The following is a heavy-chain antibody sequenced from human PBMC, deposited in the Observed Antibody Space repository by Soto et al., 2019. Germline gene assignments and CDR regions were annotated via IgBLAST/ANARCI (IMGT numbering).Heavy chain of an antibody. CDR2: ISAYNGNT. Sequence: ASVKVSCKASGYTFTSYGIRWVRQAPGQGLEWMGWISAYNGNTNYAQKLQGRVTMTTDTSTSTAYMELRSLRSDDTAVYYCARPSRGLQYFDYWGQGTLVTVSS. V-gene: IGHV1-18*01. J-gene: IGHJ4*02. D-gene: IGHD1-1*01. CDR3: ARPSRGLQYFDY. CDR1: GYTFTSYG.